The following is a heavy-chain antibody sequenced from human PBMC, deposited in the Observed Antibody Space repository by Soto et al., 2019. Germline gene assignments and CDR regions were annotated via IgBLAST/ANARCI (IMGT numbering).Heavy chain of an antibody. D-gene: IGHD3-10*01. CDR2: INVYNGNT. V-gene: IGHV1-18*01. J-gene: IGHJ5*02. CDR3: ARGVGSGSYYNQYNWFDP. CDR1: GYTFTNYG. Sequence: QVQLVQSGGEVKKPGASVKVSCKASGYTFTNYGISWVRQAPGQGLEWMGWINVYNGNTKYAQKVQGRVTMTTDTSTSTAYMEVRSLRSDDTAVYYCARGVGSGSYYNQYNWFDPWGQETLVTVSS.